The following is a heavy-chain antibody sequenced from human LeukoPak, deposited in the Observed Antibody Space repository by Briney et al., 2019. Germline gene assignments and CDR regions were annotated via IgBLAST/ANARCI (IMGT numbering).Heavy chain of an antibody. D-gene: IGHD3-22*01. CDR1: GGTFSSYA. CDR3: AMYYYDSSGYYDFDY. J-gene: IGHJ4*02. V-gene: IGHV1-69*01. CDR2: MIPIFGTA. Sequence: SVKVSCKASGGTFSSYAISWVRQAPGQGLEWMGGMIPIFGTANYAQKFQGRVTITADESTSTAYMELSSLRSEDTAVYYCAMYYYDSSGYYDFDYWGQGTLVTVSS.